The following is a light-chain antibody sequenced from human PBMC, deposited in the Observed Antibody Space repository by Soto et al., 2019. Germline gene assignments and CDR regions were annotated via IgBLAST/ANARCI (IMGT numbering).Light chain of an antibody. J-gene: IGKJ1*01. CDR3: QQYNNWPPTWT. Sequence: EIVMTQSPATLSVSPGERATLSCRASQSVSSNLAWYQQKPVQAPRLLIYGASTRATGIPARFSGSGPGTEFTLTISSLQSEDFAVYYCQQYNNWPPTWTFGQGTKVEIK. V-gene: IGKV3-15*01. CDR1: QSVSSN. CDR2: GAS.